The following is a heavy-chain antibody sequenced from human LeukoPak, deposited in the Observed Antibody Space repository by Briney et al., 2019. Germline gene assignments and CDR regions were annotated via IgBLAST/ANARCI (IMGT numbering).Heavy chain of an antibody. CDR2: TNHGEST. CDR3: ARGRTYYYDTSGYYPSIYYGMDV. V-gene: IGHV4-34*01. J-gene: IGHJ6*02. CDR1: GGSFSGYY. D-gene: IGHD3-22*01. Sequence: SETLSLTCAVSGGSFSGYYWYWIRQPPGKGLAWIGETNHGESTNYNPSLKSRATLSVDTSKNQFSLKLTSVSAADTAVYYCARGRTYYYDTSGYYPSIYYGMDVWGQGTTVIVSS.